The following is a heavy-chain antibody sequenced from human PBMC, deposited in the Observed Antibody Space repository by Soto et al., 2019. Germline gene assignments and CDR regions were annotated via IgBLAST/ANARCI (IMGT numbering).Heavy chain of an antibody. J-gene: IGHJ4*02. CDR3: ARGRNMITFGGVIGRFDY. CDR1: GYTFTSYG. V-gene: IGHV1-18*01. CDR2: ISAYNGNT. D-gene: IGHD3-16*02. Sequence: ASVKVSCKASGYTFTSYGISWVRQAPGQGLEWMGWISAYNGNTNYAQKLQGRVTMTPDTSTSTAYMELRSLRSDDTAVYYCARGRNMITFGGVIGRFDYWGQGTLVTVSS.